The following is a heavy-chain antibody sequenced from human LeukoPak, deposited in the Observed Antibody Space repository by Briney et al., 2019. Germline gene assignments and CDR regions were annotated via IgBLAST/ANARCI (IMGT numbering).Heavy chain of an antibody. D-gene: IGHD1-26*01. CDR1: GFTFSSYG. J-gene: IGHJ4*02. Sequence: PGGSLGLSCAASGFTFSSYGMHWVRQAPGKGLEWVAVISYDGSNKYYADSVKGRFTISRDNSKNTLYLQMNSLRAEDTAVYYCAKDLAGATNYWGQGTLVTVSS. CDR3: AKDLAGATNY. V-gene: IGHV3-30*18. CDR2: ISYDGSNK.